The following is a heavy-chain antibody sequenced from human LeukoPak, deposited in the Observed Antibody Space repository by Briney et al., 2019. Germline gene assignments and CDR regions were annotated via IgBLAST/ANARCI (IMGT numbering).Heavy chain of an antibody. V-gene: IGHV4-39*07. J-gene: IGHJ4*02. CDR3: ARVNSGSFGY. D-gene: IGHD5-12*01. CDR2: IYYSGST. CDR1: GFTFSSYW. Sequence: GSLRLSCAASGFTFSSYWMSWIRQPPGKGLEWIGSIYYSGSTYYNPSLKSRVTISVDTSKNQFSLKLSSVTAADTAVYYCARVNSGSFGYWGQGTLVTVSS.